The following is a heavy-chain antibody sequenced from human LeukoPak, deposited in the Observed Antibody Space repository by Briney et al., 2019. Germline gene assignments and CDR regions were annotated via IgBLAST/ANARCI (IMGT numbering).Heavy chain of an antibody. CDR1: GGSISSYY. CDR2: IYYSGST. Sequence: SETLSLTCTVSGGSISSYYWSWIRQPPGKGLEWIGYIYYSGSTNYNPSLKSRVTISVDTSKNQFSLKLSSVTAADTAVYYCARVTVGATRGFDYWGQGTLVTVSS. J-gene: IGHJ4*02. D-gene: IGHD1-26*01. V-gene: IGHV4-59*01. CDR3: ARVTVGATRGFDY.